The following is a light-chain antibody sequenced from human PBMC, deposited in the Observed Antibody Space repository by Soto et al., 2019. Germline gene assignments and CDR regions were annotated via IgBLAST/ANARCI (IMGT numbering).Light chain of an antibody. Sequence: DIQMTQSPSTLPASVGDRVTITCRASQSVSSWLAWYQQKPGKAPKLLIYKASRLESGVPSRFSGSGSGTEFTLTISSLQPDDFATYYCQQTYSTPPWTFGQGTKVAVK. CDR2: KAS. CDR1: QSVSSW. V-gene: IGKV1-5*03. CDR3: QQTYSTPPWT. J-gene: IGKJ1*01.